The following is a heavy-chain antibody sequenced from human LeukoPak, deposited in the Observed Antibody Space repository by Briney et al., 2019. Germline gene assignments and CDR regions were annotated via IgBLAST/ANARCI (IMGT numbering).Heavy chain of an antibody. V-gene: IGHV4-39*01. CDR2: IYYSGST. CDR3: ARHSDYYDSSGYPDI. CDR1: GGSISSSSYY. J-gene: IGHJ3*02. Sequence: SETLSLTCTVSGGSISSSSYYWGWIRQPPRKGLECIGSIYYSGSTYYNPSLKSRVTISVDTSKNQFSLKLSSVTATDTAVYYCARHSDYYDSSGYPDIWGQGTMVTVSS. D-gene: IGHD3-22*01.